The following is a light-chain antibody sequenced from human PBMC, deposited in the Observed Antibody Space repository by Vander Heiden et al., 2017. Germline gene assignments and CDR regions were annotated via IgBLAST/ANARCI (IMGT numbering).Light chain of an antibody. CDR2: AAS. CDR3: QQSYILPFT. J-gene: IGKJ3*01. Sequence: DIQMTQSPSSLSASVGDRVTITCRASQSISSYLNWYQQKPGKAPHLLIYAASSLQGGVPSRFSGSGSGADFTLTISRLQPEDFATYYCQQSYILPFTFGHGTKVDIK. CDR1: QSISSY. V-gene: IGKV1-39*01.